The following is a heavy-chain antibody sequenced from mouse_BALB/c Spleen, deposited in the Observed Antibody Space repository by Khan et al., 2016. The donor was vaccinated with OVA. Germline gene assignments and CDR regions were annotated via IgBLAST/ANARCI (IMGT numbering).Heavy chain of an antibody. D-gene: IGHD2-14*01. CDR1: GYSFTLYY. V-gene: IGHV1-26*01. CDR2: VNPNTGGS. Sequence: VQLQQSGPDLVKPGASVKFSCKASGYSFTLYYMTWVKQSHGKSLEWIGRVNPNTGGSDYNQEFKGKAILTVDKSSNTAYMELHSLTSEDSAVYYCARGYDFFACWGQGTLVTVSA. CDR3: ARGYDFFAC. J-gene: IGHJ3*01.